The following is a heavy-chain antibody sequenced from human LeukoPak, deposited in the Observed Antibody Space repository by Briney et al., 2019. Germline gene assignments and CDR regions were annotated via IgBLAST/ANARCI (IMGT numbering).Heavy chain of an antibody. Sequence: SETLSLTCTVSGASVSSHYRSWLRQPPGEGLEWIGFVFYGVSTFYNPSLRSRVTISVDTSKKQASLKLSSVTAADTGVYYCARLHCSSTSCYDYYYYYMDVWGKGTTVIVSS. D-gene: IGHD2-2*01. CDR3: ARLHCSSTSCYDYYYYYMDV. V-gene: IGHV4-59*08. CDR2: VFYGVST. J-gene: IGHJ6*03. CDR1: GASVSSHY.